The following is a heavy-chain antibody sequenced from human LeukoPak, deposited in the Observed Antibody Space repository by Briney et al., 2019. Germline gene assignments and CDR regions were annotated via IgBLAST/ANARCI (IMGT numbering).Heavy chain of an antibody. CDR1: GFSFTSYW. Sequence: GGSLRLSCAASGFSFTSYWMHWVRQAPGKGLVWVSRINSDGSSTTYADSVKGRFTISRDNAKNTLYLQMNTLGGEDTAVYYCARESAIDSWGQGTLVTVSS. D-gene: IGHD2/OR15-2a*01. V-gene: IGHV3-74*01. CDR2: INSDGSST. CDR3: ARESAIDS. J-gene: IGHJ5*02.